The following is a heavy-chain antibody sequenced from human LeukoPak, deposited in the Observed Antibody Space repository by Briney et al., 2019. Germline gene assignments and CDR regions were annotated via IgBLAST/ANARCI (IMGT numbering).Heavy chain of an antibody. CDR3: AGPWDQVGFDP. V-gene: IGHV1-2*02. CDR1: GYTFTGYY. D-gene: IGHD1-26*01. J-gene: IGHJ5*02. Sequence: ASVKVSCKASGYTFTGYYLHWVRQAPGQGCEWRGWIYPKTGGTSYAQKFQGRVTMTRDTSISTAYMELIGLRSDDTAVYYCAGPWDQVGFDPWGQGTLVSVSS. CDR2: IYPKTGGT.